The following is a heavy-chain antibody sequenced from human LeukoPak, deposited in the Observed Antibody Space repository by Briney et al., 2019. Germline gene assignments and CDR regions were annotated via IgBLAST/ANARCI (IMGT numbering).Heavy chain of an antibody. V-gene: IGHV3-23*01. CDR2: ISGSGGST. CDR3: AKGRIAAAGNFDY. D-gene: IGHD6-13*01. J-gene: IGHJ4*02. CDR1: GFTFSSHA. Sequence: GGSLRHSCAAPGFTFSSHAMRWGRQAPGRGVGRVSAISGSGGSTYYAASVKGRFTISRDNSKNTLYLQMNSLRAEDTAVYYCAKGRIAAAGNFDYWGQGTLVTVSS.